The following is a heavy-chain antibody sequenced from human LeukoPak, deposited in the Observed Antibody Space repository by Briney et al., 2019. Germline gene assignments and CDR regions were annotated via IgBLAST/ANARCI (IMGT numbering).Heavy chain of an antibody. Sequence: SGGSPRLSCAASGFTFSSYAMSWVRQAPGKGLEWVSGISGRGSSTYYADSVKGRSTISRDNSKNTLYLQMNSLRAEDTAVYYCAKERSTDMGWFGELFEWGQGTLVTVSS. CDR3: AKERSTDMGWFGELFE. J-gene: IGHJ4*02. V-gene: IGHV3-23*01. CDR1: GFTFSSYA. D-gene: IGHD3-10*01. CDR2: ISGRGSST.